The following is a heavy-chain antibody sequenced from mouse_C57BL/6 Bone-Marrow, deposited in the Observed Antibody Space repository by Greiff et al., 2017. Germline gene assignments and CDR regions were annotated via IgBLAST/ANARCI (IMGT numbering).Heavy chain of an antibody. CDR1: GYTFTSYW. J-gene: IGHJ1*03. V-gene: IGHV1-69*01. Sequence: QVQLQQPGAELVMPAASVKLSCKASGYTFTSYWMHWVKQRPGQGLEWIGEIDPSDSYTNYTQMFTGQSTLTVDQSSSTAYMLLSRLTSEDSAVYYCARGKVSTVPYWYFDVWGTGTTVTVSS. CDR2: IDPSDSYT. D-gene: IGHD1-1*01. CDR3: ARGKVSTVPYWYFDV.